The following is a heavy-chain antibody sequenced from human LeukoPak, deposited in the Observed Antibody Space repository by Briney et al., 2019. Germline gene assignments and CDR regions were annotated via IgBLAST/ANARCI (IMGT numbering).Heavy chain of an antibody. D-gene: IGHD3-9*01. CDR1: GLTFSSYA. Sequence: GGSLRLSCAASGLTFSSYAMSGVRQAPGKGLEWVSAISGSGGSTYYADSVKGRFTISRDNSKNTLYLQMNSLRAEDTAVYYCAKDLLGRAGYYNLDYWGQGTLVTVSS. CDR2: ISGSGGST. CDR3: AKDLLGRAGYYNLDY. J-gene: IGHJ4*02. V-gene: IGHV3-23*01.